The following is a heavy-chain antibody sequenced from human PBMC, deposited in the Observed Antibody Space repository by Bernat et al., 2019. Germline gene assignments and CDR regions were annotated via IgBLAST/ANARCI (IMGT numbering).Heavy chain of an antibody. V-gene: IGHV3-30-3*01. Sequence: QVQLVESGGGVVQPGRSLRLSCAASGFTFSSYAMHWVRQAPGKGLEWVAVISYDGSNKYYADSVKGRFTISRDNSKNTLYLQMNSLRAEDTAVYYCARDVFVVVPAAMDTLGWGMDVWGQGTTVTVSS. CDR3: ARDVFVVVPAAMDTLGWGMDV. J-gene: IGHJ6*02. CDR2: ISYDGSNK. CDR1: GFTFSSYA. D-gene: IGHD2-2*01.